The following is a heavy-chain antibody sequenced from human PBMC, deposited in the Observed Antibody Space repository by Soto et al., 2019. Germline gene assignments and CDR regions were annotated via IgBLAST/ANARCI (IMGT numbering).Heavy chain of an antibody. CDR3: ARDQSVYGAYNWFDP. CDR2: IYSGGST. CDR1: GFSVSSNY. J-gene: IGHJ5*02. Sequence: GGSLRLSCAASGFSVSSNYMSWVRQAPGKGLEWVSVIYSGGSTYYADSVKGRFTISRDNSKNTLYLQMNSLRAEDTAVYYCARDQSVYGAYNWFDPWGQGTLVTVSS. D-gene: IGHD4-17*01. V-gene: IGHV3-66*01.